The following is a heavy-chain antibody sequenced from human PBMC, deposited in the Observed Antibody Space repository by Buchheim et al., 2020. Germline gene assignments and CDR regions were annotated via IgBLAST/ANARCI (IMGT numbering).Heavy chain of an antibody. CDR3: ARVFDYYDSSGYYPFDY. CDR1: GFTFSSYE. Sequence: EVQLVESGGGLVQPGGSLRLSCAASGFTFSSYEMNWVRQAPGKGLEWVSYISSSGSTIYYADSVKGRFTISRDNAKNPLYLQTNSLRAEDTAVYYCARVFDYYDSSGYYPFDYWGQGTL. V-gene: IGHV3-48*03. J-gene: IGHJ4*02. D-gene: IGHD3-22*01. CDR2: ISSSGSTI.